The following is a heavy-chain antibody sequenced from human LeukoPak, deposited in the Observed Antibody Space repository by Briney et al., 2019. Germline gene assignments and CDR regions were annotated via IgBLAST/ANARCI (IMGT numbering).Heavy chain of an antibody. Sequence: SETLSLTCTVYGGXISNYYWSWIRQPAGKGLEWIGRIYASGSTNYNPSLKSRVTMSVDTSKNQFSLKLTSVTAADTAVYYCARGGSSWQSFDFWGQGTLVTVSS. D-gene: IGHD6-13*01. V-gene: IGHV4-4*07. CDR3: ARGGSSWQSFDF. J-gene: IGHJ4*02. CDR1: GGXISNYY. CDR2: IYASGST.